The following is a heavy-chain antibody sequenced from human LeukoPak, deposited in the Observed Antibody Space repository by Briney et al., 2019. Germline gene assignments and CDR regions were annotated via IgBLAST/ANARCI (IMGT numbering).Heavy chain of an antibody. V-gene: IGHV3-30*02. CDR2: IRYDGSNK. J-gene: IGHJ3*02. CDR1: GFTFSSYG. D-gene: IGHD1-26*01. Sequence: GGSLRLSCAASGFTFSSYGMHWVRQAPGKGLEWVAFIRYDGSNKYYADSVKGRFTISRDNSKNTLYLQMNGLRAEDTAVYYCAKDHGSGSPHAFDIWGQGTMVTVSS. CDR3: AKDHGSGSPHAFDI.